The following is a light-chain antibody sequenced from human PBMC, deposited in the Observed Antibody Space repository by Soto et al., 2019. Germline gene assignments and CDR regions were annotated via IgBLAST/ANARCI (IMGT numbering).Light chain of an antibody. V-gene: IGKV1-39*01. J-gene: IGKJ4*01. CDR2: AAS. CDR1: QSISSY. Sequence: DIQITQSPSSLSASVGDRVTITCRASQSISSYLNWYQQKPGKAPKLLIYAASSLQSGVPSRFSGSGSGTDFTLTISSLQPEDFATYYCQQSYSTPRPFGGGTKVDIK. CDR3: QQSYSTPRP.